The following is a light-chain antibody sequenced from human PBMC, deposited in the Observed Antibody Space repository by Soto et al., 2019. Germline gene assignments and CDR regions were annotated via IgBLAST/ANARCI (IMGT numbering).Light chain of an antibody. CDR1: QSVSSSY. CDR2: GAS. Sequence: EIVLTQSPGTLSLSPGERSTVSCRASQSVSSSYLAWYQQKPGQAPRLLIYGASSRATGIPDRFSGSGSGTDFTLTISGLEPEDFAVYYCQQYGSSPSTFGQGTKVDI. V-gene: IGKV3-20*01. CDR3: QQYGSSPST. J-gene: IGKJ1*01.